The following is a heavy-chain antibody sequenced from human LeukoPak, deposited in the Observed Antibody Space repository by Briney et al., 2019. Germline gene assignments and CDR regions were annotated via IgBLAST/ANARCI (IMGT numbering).Heavy chain of an antibody. CDR2: IYYSGST. CDR1: GYSISGGYY. CDR3: ARYYYDSSGSSFFFDY. J-gene: IGHJ4*02. V-gene: IGHV4-38-2*02. D-gene: IGHD3-22*01. Sequence: SETLSLTCTVSGYSISGGYYWGWIRQPPGKGLEWIASIYYSGSTYFNPSLRSRVTISVDTSKNQFSLGLTSVTAADTAVYYCARYYYDSSGSSFFFDYWGRGALVTVSS.